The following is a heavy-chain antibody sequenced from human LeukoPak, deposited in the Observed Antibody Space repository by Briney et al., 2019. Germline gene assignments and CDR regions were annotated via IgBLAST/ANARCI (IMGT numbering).Heavy chain of an antibody. D-gene: IGHD1-1*01. V-gene: IGHV3-7*01. J-gene: IGHJ4*02. CDR2: IKQDGSEK. CDR3: ARDLRKVEATKDY. Sequence: SGGSLRLSCAASGFTFSSYWMSWVRQAPGKGLEWVANIKQDGSEKFYVDSVKGRFTISRDNAKNSVYLQLNSLRAEDTAVYYCARDLRKVEATKDYWGQGTLVTVSS. CDR1: GFTFSSYW.